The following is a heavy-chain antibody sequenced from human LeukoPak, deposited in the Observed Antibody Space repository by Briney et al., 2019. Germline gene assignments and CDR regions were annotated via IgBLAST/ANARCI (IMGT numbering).Heavy chain of an antibody. CDR1: GDSISSTSYF. Sequence: SETLSLTCTASGDSISSTSYFWGWIRQPPGKGLEWIGYIYYSGSTNYNPSLKSRVTISVDTSKNQFSLKLSSVTAADTAVYYCARAEQQLAFDYWGQGTLVTVSS. V-gene: IGHV4-61*05. J-gene: IGHJ4*02. CDR3: ARAEQQLAFDY. CDR2: IYYSGST. D-gene: IGHD6-13*01.